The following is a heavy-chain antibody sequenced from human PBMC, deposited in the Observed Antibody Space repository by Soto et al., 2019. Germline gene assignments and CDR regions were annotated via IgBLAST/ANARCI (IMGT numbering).Heavy chain of an antibody. V-gene: IGHV1-18*01. J-gene: IGHJ4*02. CDR3: ARGRYGDY. CDR2: ISAHNGNT. Sequence: QVHLVQSGAEVKKPGASVKVSCKGSGYGFTTYGITWVRQAPGQGLEWMAWISAHNGNTNYAQKLQGRVTVTRDTSTSTGYRELRGLRSDDTAGFYCARGRYGDYWGQGALVTVSS. CDR1: GYGFTTYG. D-gene: IGHD1-1*01.